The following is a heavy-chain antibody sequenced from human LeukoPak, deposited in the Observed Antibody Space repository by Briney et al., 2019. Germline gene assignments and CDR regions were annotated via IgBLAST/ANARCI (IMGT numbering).Heavy chain of an antibody. CDR2: IGSSSSYI. J-gene: IGHJ4*02. Sequence: GGSLRLSCAASGFTFSSYSMNWVRQAPGKGLEWVSSIGSSSSYIYYADSVKGRFTISRDNAKNSLYLQMNSLRAEDTAVYYCARWRVLGGFDYWGQGTLVTVSS. CDR3: ARWRVLGGFDY. V-gene: IGHV3-21*01. D-gene: IGHD3-16*01. CDR1: GFTFSSYS.